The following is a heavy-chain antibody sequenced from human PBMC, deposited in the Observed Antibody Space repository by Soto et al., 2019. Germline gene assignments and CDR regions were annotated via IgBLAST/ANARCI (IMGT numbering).Heavy chain of an antibody. CDR1: GFTFSSYA. Sequence: QVQLVEAGGGVVQPGRSLRLYCAASGFTFSSYAMHWVRQAPGKGLDWVAVISYDGSNKNYADSVKGRFTISRDNSKNTRYLQMNSLRTEDTASYYCAKEGGYIYGGAFDYWGQGTLVTVSS. D-gene: IGHD5-18*01. V-gene: IGHV3-30*18. CDR3: AKEGGYIYGGAFDY. J-gene: IGHJ4*02. CDR2: ISYDGSNK.